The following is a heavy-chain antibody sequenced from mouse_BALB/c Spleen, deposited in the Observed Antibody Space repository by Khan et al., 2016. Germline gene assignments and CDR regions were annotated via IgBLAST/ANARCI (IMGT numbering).Heavy chain of an antibody. Sequence: EVQLQESGPDLVKPSQSLSLTCTVTGYSSTSGYSWHWIRQFPGNKLEWMGYIHYSGSTNYNPSLKSRISITRDTSKYHCFLHLNSVTTEDTATYYCAIRGDGNYLDWYFDVWGAGTTVTVSS. V-gene: IGHV3-1*02. D-gene: IGHD2-1*01. CDR2: IHYSGST. CDR3: AIRGDGNYLDWYFDV. CDR1: GYSSTSGYS. J-gene: IGHJ1*01.